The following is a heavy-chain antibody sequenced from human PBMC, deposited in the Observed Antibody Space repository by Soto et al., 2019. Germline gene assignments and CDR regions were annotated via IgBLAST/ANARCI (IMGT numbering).Heavy chain of an antibody. D-gene: IGHD3-22*01. CDR3: AKVVYDSSGYYYSDYYYGMDV. Sequence: GGSLRLSCAASGFTFSSYGMHWVRQAPGKGLEWVAVISYDGSNKYYADSVKGRFTISRDNSKNTLYLQMNSLRAEDTAVYYCAKVVYDSSGYYYSDYYYGMDVWGQGTTVTVSS. V-gene: IGHV3-30*18. CDR1: GFTFSSYG. J-gene: IGHJ6*02. CDR2: ISYDGSNK.